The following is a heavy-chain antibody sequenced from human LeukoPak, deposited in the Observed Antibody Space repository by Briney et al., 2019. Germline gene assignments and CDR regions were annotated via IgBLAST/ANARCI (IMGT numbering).Heavy chain of an antibody. CDR3: AREKRTWFGELLLDY. J-gene: IGHJ4*02. V-gene: IGHV4-59*01. CDR2: IYYSGST. CDR1: GGSISSYY. D-gene: IGHD3-10*01. Sequence: SETLSLTCTVSGGSISSYYWSWIRQPPGKGLEWIGYIYYSGSTNYNPSLKSRVTISVDTSKNQFSLKLSSVTAADTAVYYCAREKRTWFGELLLDYWGQGTLVTVSS.